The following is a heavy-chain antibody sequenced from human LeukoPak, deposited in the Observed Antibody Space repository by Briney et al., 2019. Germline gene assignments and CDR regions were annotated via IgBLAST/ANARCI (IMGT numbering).Heavy chain of an antibody. D-gene: IGHD3-10*01. V-gene: IGHV3-23*01. Sequence: PGGSLRLSCAASGFTFSSYAMSWVRQAPGKGLEWVSAISGSGGSTYYADTVKGRFTISRDNSKNTLYLQMNSLRAEDTAVYYCAKYPDYYGSGSYYKYWGQGTLVTVSS. CDR2: ISGSGGST. CDR3: AKYPDYYGSGSYYKY. J-gene: IGHJ4*02. CDR1: GFTFSSYA.